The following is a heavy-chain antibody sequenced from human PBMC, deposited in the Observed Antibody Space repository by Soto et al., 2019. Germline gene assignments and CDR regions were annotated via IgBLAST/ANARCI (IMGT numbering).Heavy chain of an antibody. CDR2: VYYSGST. CDR1: GGSISGGTYY. Sequence: SETLSLTCTVSGGSISGGTYYWAWIRQPPGKGLEWIGTVYYSGSTYYNPSLKSRVTVSVDMSKNQVSLKLSSVTAADTAVYYCARSPGYSSGWYGFYYGMDVWGQGTSVTVX. J-gene: IGHJ6*01. V-gene: IGHV4-39*01. D-gene: IGHD6-19*01. CDR3: ARSPGYSSGWYGFYYGMDV.